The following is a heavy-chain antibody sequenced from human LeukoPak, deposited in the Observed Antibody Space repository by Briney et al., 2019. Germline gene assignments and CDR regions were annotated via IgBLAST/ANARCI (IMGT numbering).Heavy chain of an antibody. CDR3: ATAAEDIVGAYYYYYGMDV. J-gene: IGHJ6*02. V-gene: IGHV1-24*01. CDR1: GYTLTELS. Sequence: ASVKVSCKVSGYTLTELSMHWVRQAPGKGLEWMGGFDPEDGETIYAQKFQGRVTMTEDTSTDTAYMELSSLRSEDTAVYYCATAAEDIVGAYYYYYGMDVWGQGTTVTVSS. D-gene: IGHD1-26*01. CDR2: FDPEDGET.